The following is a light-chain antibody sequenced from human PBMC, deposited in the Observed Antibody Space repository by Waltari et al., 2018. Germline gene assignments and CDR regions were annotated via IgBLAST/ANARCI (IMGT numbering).Light chain of an antibody. J-gene: IGLJ2*01. Sequence: QSVLTQPPSVSGAPGQRVTISCTGSSSNVGAGFDVHWYQHLPEAAPKLLISGDNNRPSGVPDRFSASKSGTSASLAITGLQAEDEADYYCQSYDNSLSGPVVFGGGTKLTV. CDR1: SSNVGAGFD. V-gene: IGLV1-40*01. CDR3: QSYDNSLSGPVV. CDR2: GDN.